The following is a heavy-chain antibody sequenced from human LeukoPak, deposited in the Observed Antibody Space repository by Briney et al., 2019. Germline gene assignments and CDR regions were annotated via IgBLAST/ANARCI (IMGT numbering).Heavy chain of an antibody. Sequence: GRSLRLSCAASGFTFSSYEMNWVRQAPGKGLEWVSYISSSGSTIYYADSVKGRFTVSRDNAKNSLYLQMNSLRAEDTAVYYCARAPYYYDSSGYSHDYWGQGTLVTVSS. J-gene: IGHJ4*02. V-gene: IGHV3-48*03. CDR3: ARAPYYYDSSGYSHDY. CDR1: GFTFSSYE. D-gene: IGHD3-22*01. CDR2: ISSSGSTI.